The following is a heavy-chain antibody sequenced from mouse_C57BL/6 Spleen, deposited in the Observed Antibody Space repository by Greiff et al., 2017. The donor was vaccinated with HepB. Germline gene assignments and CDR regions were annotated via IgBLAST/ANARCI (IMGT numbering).Heavy chain of an antibody. CDR2: IDPETGGT. CDR1: GYTFTDYE. D-gene: IGHD2-1*01. J-gene: IGHJ2*01. CDR3: TSIYGNYVPDD. Sequence: VQLQQSGAELVRPGASVTLSCKASGYTFTDYEMHWVKQTPVHGLEWIGAIDPETGGTAYNQKFKGKAILTADKSSSTAYMELRSLTSEDSAVYYCTSIYGNYVPDDWGQGTTLTVSS. V-gene: IGHV1-15*01.